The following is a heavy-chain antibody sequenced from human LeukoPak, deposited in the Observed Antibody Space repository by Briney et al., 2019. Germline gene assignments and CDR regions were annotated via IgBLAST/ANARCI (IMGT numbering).Heavy chain of an antibody. Sequence: PSETLSLTCAVYGGSFMGYYWSLLRHPPGKGLEWIGETNQSGSTNYNPSLKSRATISVDTSKNQFTLKLNSVTAADTAVYYCARNITIFGATTRGQGTLVTVSS. CDR1: GGSFMGYY. D-gene: IGHD3-3*01. CDR3: ARNITIFGATT. J-gene: IGHJ4*02. V-gene: IGHV4-34*01. CDR2: TNQSGST.